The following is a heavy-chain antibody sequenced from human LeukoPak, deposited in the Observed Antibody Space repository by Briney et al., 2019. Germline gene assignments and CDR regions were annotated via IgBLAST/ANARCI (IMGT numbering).Heavy chain of an antibody. D-gene: IGHD3-16*01. J-gene: IGHJ6*02. V-gene: IGHV3-74*01. CDR3: ARGGGLDV. Sequence: GGSLRLSCAASGFTFSSYWMHWVRQAPGKGLVWVSRISSDGSGTNYADSVKGRFTISRDNAKNSLYLQMSNLRAEDTAVYFCARGGGLDVWGQGATVTVSS. CDR2: ISSDGSGT. CDR1: GFTFSSYW.